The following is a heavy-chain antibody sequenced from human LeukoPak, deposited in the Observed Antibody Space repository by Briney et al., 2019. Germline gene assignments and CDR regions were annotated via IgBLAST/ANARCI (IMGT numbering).Heavy chain of an antibody. D-gene: IGHD7-27*01. CDR3: ARLNSITGEGSTTDY. CDR2: IYYSGST. Sequence: SQTLSLTCTVSGGSISSGGYYWSWIRQHPGKGLEWIGYIYYSGSTHYNPSLKSRVTISVDTSKNQFSLKLSSVTAADTAVYYCARLNSITGEGSTTDYWGQGTLVTVSS. V-gene: IGHV4-31*03. J-gene: IGHJ4*02. CDR1: GGSISSGGYY.